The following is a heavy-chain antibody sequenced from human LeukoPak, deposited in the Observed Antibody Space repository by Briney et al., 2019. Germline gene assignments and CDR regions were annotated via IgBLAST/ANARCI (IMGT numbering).Heavy chain of an antibody. V-gene: IGHV4-4*07. CDR1: GGSISSYY. CDR3: ASLSKDYDTSGYFLVY. J-gene: IGHJ4*02. Sequence: SETLSLTCTVSGGSISSYYWSWIRQPAGKGLEWIGRIYTSGNTNYNPSLKSRVTMSVDTSKNQFSLKLSSVTAADTAVYYCASLSKDYDTSGYFLVYWGQGTLVTVSS. D-gene: IGHD3-22*01. CDR2: IYTSGNT.